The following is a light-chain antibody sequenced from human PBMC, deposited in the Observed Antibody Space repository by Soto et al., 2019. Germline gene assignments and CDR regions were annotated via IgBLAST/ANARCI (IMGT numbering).Light chain of an antibody. V-gene: IGKV1-9*01. J-gene: IGKJ3*01. CDR2: GAS. Sequence: IQLTQSPSSLSASVGARVTISCRASQGIINYLAWYQQQPGKAPKLLIYGASTLQSGVPSRFGGSGSGTEFTLPVSSLQPEDFATYYCQQLFMYPPTFGPGTKVDIK. CDR1: QGIINY. CDR3: QQLFMYPPT.